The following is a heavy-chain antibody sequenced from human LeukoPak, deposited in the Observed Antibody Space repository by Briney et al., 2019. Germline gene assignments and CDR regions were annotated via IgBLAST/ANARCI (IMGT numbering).Heavy chain of an antibody. Sequence: GGSLRLSRAASGFTFSSYSMNWVRQAPGKGLEWVANINKDGSETYYLDSVRGRFTISRDNAKNSLYLQMNTLGAEDTAVYYCVRELVVGPAEYFQNWGQGTLVTVSS. J-gene: IGHJ1*01. V-gene: IGHV3-7*01. CDR3: VRELVVGPAEYFQN. CDR1: GFTFSSYS. CDR2: INKDGSET. D-gene: IGHD2-15*01.